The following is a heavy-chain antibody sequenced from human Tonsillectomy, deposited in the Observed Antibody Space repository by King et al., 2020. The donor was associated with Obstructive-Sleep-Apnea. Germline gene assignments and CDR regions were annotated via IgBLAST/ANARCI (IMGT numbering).Heavy chain of an antibody. Sequence: QLVQSGAEVKKPGSSVKVSCKASGGTFSSYAISWVRQAPGQGLEWMGGILPIFGTTIYAQNFQGRVTITADESTSTAYMELNSLRSEDTAVYYCARVEKEXXTITGPSWSFDLXGRGTLVTVSS. CDR2: ILPIFGTT. J-gene: IGHJ2*01. D-gene: IGHD3-16*01. V-gene: IGHV1-69*12. CDR1: GGTFSSYA. CDR3: ARVEKEXXTITGPSWSFDL.